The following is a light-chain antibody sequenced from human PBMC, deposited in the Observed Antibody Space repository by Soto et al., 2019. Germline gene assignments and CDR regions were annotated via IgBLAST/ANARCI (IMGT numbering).Light chain of an antibody. CDR3: CSYAGSSV. Sequence: QSALTQPASVSGSPGQSITISCTGTSSDVGSYNLVSWYQQHPGKAPKLMIYDVSKRPSGVANRFSGSKSGNTASLTIAGLQAEDEADYYCCSYAGSSVFGTGTKLTVL. CDR1: SSDVGSYNL. J-gene: IGLJ1*01. V-gene: IGLV2-23*02. CDR2: DVS.